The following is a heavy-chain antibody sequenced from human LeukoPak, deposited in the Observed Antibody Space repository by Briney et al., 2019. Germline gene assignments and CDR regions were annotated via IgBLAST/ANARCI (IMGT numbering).Heavy chain of an antibody. J-gene: IGHJ5*02. CDR3: ARAIAAAAAFDP. CDR2: LYSAGTT. D-gene: IGHD6-13*01. Sequence: GGSLRLSCTASGFTVSGSFMSWVRQAPGKGLEWVSALYSAGTTYYADSVKGRFTISRDNSKNTLYLQMNSLRAEDTAVYYCARAIAAAAAFDPWGQGTLVTVSS. V-gene: IGHV3-53*01. CDR1: GFTVSGSF.